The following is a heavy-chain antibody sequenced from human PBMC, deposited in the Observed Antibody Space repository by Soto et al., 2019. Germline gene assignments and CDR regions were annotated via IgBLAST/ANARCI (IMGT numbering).Heavy chain of an antibody. D-gene: IGHD6-13*01. J-gene: IGHJ4*02. CDR2: INPKNGDT. V-gene: IGHV1-2*04. CDR3: ARDQGNSSSWPIDF. CDR1: GYIFTDYY. Sequence: ASVKASCKTSGYIFTDYYIHCVRQAPGQGLEWMGYINPKNGDTTYEQKFQGWVTMTRDTSVNTAYIDLRSLRFNDTAVYYCARDQGNSSSWPIDFWGQGTQVTVSS.